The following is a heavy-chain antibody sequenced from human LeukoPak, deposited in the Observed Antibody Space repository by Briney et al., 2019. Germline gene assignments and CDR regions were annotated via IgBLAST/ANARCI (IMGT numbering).Heavy chain of an antibody. CDR3: ARARAPVTRISSFDI. D-gene: IGHD4-17*01. J-gene: IGHJ3*02. Sequence: GGSLRLSCAASGFTFSSYSMNWVRQAPGKGLEWVSSISSSSSYIYYADSVKGRFTISRDNAKNSLYLQMNSLRAEDTAVYYCARARAPVTRISSFDIWGQGIMVTVSS. V-gene: IGHV3-21*01. CDR2: ISSSSSYI. CDR1: GFTFSSYS.